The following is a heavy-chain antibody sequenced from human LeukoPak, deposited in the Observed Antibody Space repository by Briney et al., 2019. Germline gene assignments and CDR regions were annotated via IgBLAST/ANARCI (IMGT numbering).Heavy chain of an antibody. J-gene: IGHJ4*02. CDR1: GYVFTDSY. CDR3: ARDKTNGVGIFS. Sequence: ASIKVSCKASGYVFTDSYMYWVRQAPGQGLEWMGWIAPKTGATKYAQKFQGRVTMTRNTSVDTVYMELSRLTSDDTAVYYCARDKTNGVGIFSWGQGTAVTVSS. V-gene: IGHV1-2*02. D-gene: IGHD2-8*01. CDR2: IAPKTGAT.